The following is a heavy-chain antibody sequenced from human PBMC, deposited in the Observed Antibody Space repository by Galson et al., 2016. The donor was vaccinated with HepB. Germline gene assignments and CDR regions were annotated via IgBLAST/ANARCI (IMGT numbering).Heavy chain of an antibody. CDR1: GYTFGSHD. CDR3: ARDLASMATD. Sequence: SVKVSCKASGYTFGSHDINWVRQATGQGLEWMGWMNPNSGKTGYAQKFQGRVTLTSDNSKNTVYLQMHSLSVEEKAIHFCARDLASMATDWGQGTLATVSS. CDR2: MNPNSGKT. D-gene: IGHD5-12*01. J-gene: IGHJ4*02. V-gene: IGHV1-8*01.